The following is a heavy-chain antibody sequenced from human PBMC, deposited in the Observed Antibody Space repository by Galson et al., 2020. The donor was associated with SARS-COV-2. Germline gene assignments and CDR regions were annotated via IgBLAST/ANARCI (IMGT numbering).Heavy chain of an antibody. V-gene: IGHV1-8*01. J-gene: IGHJ6*03. CDR1: GYTFTSYD. CDR2: MNPNSGNT. CDR3: ARAVHYSNYYYYMDV. D-gene: IGHD4-4*01. Sequence: ASVKVSCKASGYTFTSYDINWVRQATGQGLAWMGWMNPNSGNTGYAQKFQGRVTMTRNTSISTAYMELSSLRSEDTAVYYCARAVHYSNYYYYMDVWGKGTTVTVSS.